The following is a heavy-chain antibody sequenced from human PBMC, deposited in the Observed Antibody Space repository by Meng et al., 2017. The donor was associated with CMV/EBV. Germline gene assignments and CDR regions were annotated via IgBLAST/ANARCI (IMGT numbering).Heavy chain of an antibody. D-gene: IGHD3-3*01. CDR1: SGSFSSYH. CDR3: ARGRGNDFWSGYSTTEFDP. J-gene: IGHJ5*02. Sequence: GSLRLSCAAHSGSFSSYHWSWIRQPPGKGLEWIGEINHSGIANYNPSLKSRVSISVDTSKNQFSLKLSSVTAADTAVYYCARGRGNDFWSGYSTTEFDPWGQGTLVTVSS. V-gene: IGHV4-34*01. CDR2: INHSGIA.